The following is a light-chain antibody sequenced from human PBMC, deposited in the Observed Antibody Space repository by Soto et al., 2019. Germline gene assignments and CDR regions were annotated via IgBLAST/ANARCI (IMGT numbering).Light chain of an antibody. CDR1: QDIRNY. V-gene: IGKV1-33*01. Sequence: IQMPQSPSSLSASVGDRFTITCQATQDIRNYVNWYQQKTGKAPQILIYDESSLETGVPSRLSGSGSGTDFNLTISRLQPEDFATYYCQKYDNLTLICGQGTRLEIK. CDR3: QKYDNLTLI. CDR2: DES. J-gene: IGKJ5*01.